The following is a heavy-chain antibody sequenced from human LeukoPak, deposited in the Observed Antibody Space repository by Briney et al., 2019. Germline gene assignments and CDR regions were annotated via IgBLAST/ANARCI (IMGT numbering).Heavy chain of an antibody. D-gene: IGHD3/OR15-3a*01. CDR2: IYYSGNT. CDR1: GVSISSSNSY. V-gene: IGHV4-39*01. J-gene: IGHJ4*02. CDR3: ARQTGSGLFILP. Sequence: SETLSLTCTVSGVSISSSNSYWGWIRQPPGKGLEWIGSIYYSGNTYYNASLKSQVSISIDTSKNQFSLKLTSVTAADTAVYYCARQTGSGLFILPGGQGALVTVSS.